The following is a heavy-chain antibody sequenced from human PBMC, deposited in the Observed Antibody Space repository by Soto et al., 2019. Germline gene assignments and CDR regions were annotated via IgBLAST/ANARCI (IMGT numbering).Heavy chain of an antibody. Sequence: GGSLRLSCAASGFTFSSFGMHLVRQAPGKGLEWVAFISYDGNNKFYADSVKGRFTTSRDNSKNTLYLQMNSLRAEDTAVYYCAKSTTMVRGVPDYWGQGTLVTVSS. J-gene: IGHJ4*02. CDR1: GFTFSSFG. CDR3: AKSTTMVRGVPDY. D-gene: IGHD3-10*01. CDR2: ISYDGNNK. V-gene: IGHV3-30*18.